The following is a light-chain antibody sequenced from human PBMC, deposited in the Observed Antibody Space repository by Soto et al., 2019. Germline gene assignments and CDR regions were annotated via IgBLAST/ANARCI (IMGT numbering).Light chain of an antibody. Sequence: QSALTQPASVSGSPGQSITISCTGTSSDVGGYNYVSWYQQHPGKAPKLMLYEVSNRPSGVSNRFSGSKSGNTASLTISGLQAEDEADYYCSSYTSSSPRVVFGGGTKLTVL. CDR3: SSYTSSSPRVV. CDR1: SSDVGGYNY. CDR2: EVS. V-gene: IGLV2-14*01. J-gene: IGLJ2*01.